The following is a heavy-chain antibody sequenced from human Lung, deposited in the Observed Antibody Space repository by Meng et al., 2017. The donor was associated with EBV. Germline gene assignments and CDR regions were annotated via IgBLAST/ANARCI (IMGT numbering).Heavy chain of an antibody. CDR3: ANAGRFGESLGDY. CDR2: IYYTGSS. V-gene: IGHV4-31*03. D-gene: IGHD3-10*01. Sequence: QLQESGPGLVQPSQALSLTRTVSGGSVISGGYYWSWIRQQPGKGPEWIGYIYYTGSSFYNPSLKSRVTISVDTSKNQFSLNLSSVTAADTAVYYCANAGRFGESLGDYWGQGILVTVSS. J-gene: IGHJ4*02. CDR1: GGSVISGGYY.